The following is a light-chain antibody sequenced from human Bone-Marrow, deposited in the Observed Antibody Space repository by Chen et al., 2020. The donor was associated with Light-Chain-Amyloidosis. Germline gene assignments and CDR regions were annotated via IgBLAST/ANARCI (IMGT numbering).Light chain of an antibody. CDR2: GSS. CDR3: QQYGTSPIT. CDR1: QTISSNY. J-gene: IGKJ4*01. V-gene: IGKV3-20*01. Sequence: EIVLTQSPGTLSLSPGEGANLSCRASQTISSNYLTWYQQKFGQAPRLLIYGSSSRATGIPDRFTGSGSGTDCTLTINRLEPEDFAMYYCQQYGTSPITFGGGTKVEI.